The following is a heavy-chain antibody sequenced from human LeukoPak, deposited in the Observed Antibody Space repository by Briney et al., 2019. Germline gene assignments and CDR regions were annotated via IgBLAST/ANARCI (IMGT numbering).Heavy chain of an antibody. CDR2: ISYDGINK. V-gene: IGHV3-30*04. CDR3: AREGYGASGSSLGNLDY. D-gene: IGHD4/OR15-4a*01. Sequence: PGRSLRLSCAASGFTFSNYPMHWVRQAPGKGLEWVAVISYDGINKYYADSVKGRFTLSRDNSKNILFLQMDSLRAEDTAVYFCAREGYGASGSSLGNLDYWGQGTLVTVSS. J-gene: IGHJ4*02. CDR1: GFTFSNYP.